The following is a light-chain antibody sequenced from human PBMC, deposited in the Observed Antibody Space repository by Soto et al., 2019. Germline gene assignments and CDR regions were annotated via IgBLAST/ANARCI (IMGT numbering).Light chain of an antibody. CDR1: QSVRNY. Sequence: EIVLTQSPATLSLSPGERATLSCRASQSVRNYLAWYQQKPGQATRLLISGPSNRATGIQVRFSGSGSGTDFTLTISSLAPEDSAFYYRQQRSSWPSTFGQGTRLEIK. J-gene: IGKJ5*01. V-gene: IGKV3-11*01. CDR2: GPS. CDR3: QQRSSWPST.